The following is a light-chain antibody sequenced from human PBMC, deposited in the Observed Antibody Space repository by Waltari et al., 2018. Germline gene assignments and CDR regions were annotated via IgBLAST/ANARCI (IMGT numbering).Light chain of an antibody. V-gene: IGKV1-27*01. CDR3: QQYYSAPLT. J-gene: IGKJ3*01. CDR1: QGIDDS. Sequence: DIRMTQSPSSLSASVGDRVTITCRASQGIDDSLAWYQQRPGKVPKLLIYVASTLQSGVPSRFSGSGSGTDFTLTISGLQSEDFATYYCQQYYSAPLTFGPGTKLDIE. CDR2: VAS.